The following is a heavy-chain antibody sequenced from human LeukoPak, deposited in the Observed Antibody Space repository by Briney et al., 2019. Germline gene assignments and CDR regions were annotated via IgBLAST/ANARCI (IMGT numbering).Heavy chain of an antibody. CDR3: ARDRPRYYYDSSGYFPFVDY. Sequence: ASVKVSCKASGYTFTSYGISWVRQAPGQGLEWMGWISAYNGNTYYAQKLQGRVTMTTDTSTSTAYMELRSLRSDDTAVYYCARDRPRYYYDSSGYFPFVDYWGQGTLVTVSS. V-gene: IGHV1-18*01. J-gene: IGHJ4*02. D-gene: IGHD3-22*01. CDR2: ISAYNGNT. CDR1: GYTFTSYG.